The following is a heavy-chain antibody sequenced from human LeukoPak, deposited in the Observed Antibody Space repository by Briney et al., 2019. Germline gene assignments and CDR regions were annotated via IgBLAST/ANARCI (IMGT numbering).Heavy chain of an antibody. Sequence: GESLKISCKGSGYSFTNYWIAWVRQMPGKGLEWVGIIYPGDSDSRYSPSFQGQVTISADKSIRTAYLQWDSLKASDTAMYYYPRLDYYDTSGYYPPPHAFDIWGQGTIVTVSS. J-gene: IGHJ3*02. V-gene: IGHV5-51*01. CDR1: GYSFTNYW. CDR3: PRLDYYDTSGYYPPPHAFDI. CDR2: IYPGDSDS. D-gene: IGHD3-22*01.